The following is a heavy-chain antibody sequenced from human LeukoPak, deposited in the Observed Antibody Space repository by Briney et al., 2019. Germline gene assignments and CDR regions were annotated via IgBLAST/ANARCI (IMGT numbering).Heavy chain of an antibody. CDR3: TTDRGIAVSPVFDY. D-gene: IGHD6-19*01. CDR1: GITFSNAW. J-gene: IGHJ4*02. V-gene: IGHV3-15*01. Sequence: PGGSLRLSCAASGITFSNAWMSWVRQAPGKGLEWVGRIKSKTDGGTIDYAAPVKGRFTISTDDSKITLYLQMNSLQIEDTGVYYCTTDRGIAVSPVFDYWGQGTLVTVSS. CDR2: IKSKTDGGTI.